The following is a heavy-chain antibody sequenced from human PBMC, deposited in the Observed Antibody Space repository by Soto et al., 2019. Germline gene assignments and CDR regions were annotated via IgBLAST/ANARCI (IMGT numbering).Heavy chain of an antibody. V-gene: IGHV3-15*07. CDR2: VKSRTDGGTV. D-gene: IGHD1-26*01. CDR3: TTGSRPVSGRVGGTPPNLQY. CDR1: GFTFSHAW. Sequence: EVQLVESGGGLVKPGGSLRLSCAASGFTFSHAWMYWVRQAPGKGLEWVGRVKSRTDGGTVDYTAPVKGRFTISRDDSQNKLYLQMNSLKTEDTAVYYCTTGSRPVSGRVGGTPPNLQYWGQGTLVTVSS. J-gene: IGHJ4*02.